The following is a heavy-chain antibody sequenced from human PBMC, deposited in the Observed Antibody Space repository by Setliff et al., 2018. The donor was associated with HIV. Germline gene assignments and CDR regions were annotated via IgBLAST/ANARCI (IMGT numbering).Heavy chain of an antibody. V-gene: IGHV4-59*12. CDR1: GGSISSYY. Sequence: PSETLSLTCTVSGGSISSYYWSWIRQPPGKGLEWIGYIYYSGSTIYNPSLKSRVTISVDTSNNQFFLKLTSVTAAETAVYYCVGGSWPRLYYFDSWGQGTLVTVSS. D-gene: IGHD6-13*01. J-gene: IGHJ4*02. CDR3: VGGSWPRLYYFDS. CDR2: IYYSGST.